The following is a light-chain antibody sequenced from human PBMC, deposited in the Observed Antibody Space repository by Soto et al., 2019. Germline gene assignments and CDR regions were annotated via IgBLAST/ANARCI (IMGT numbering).Light chain of an antibody. CDR2: DAS. Sequence: EIVLTQSPGTLSLSPGERGTLSCRASQTVSSNFLAWYQQKPGQAPRLLIFDASTRATGIPDRFTGSGSGTDFTLTISRLEPEDFAVYYCQQYNNWPLTFGGGTKVDIK. CDR1: QTVSSNF. V-gene: IGKV3D-20*02. J-gene: IGKJ4*01. CDR3: QQYNNWPLT.